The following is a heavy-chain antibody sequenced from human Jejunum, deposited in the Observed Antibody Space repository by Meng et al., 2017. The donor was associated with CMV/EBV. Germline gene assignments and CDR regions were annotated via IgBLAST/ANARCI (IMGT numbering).Heavy chain of an antibody. V-gene: IGHV3-53*01. D-gene: IGHD1-26*01. J-gene: IGHJ4*02. CDR1: GFTVSSNY. Sequence: CEASGFTVSSNYMNWVRQAPGRGLEGVSFISISDSTYYTDSVKGRFTISRDNSKNTVYLQMNSLRVEDTAVYYCAGDQGGGRFDYWGQGTLVTVSS. CDR3: AGDQGGGRFDY. CDR2: ISISDST.